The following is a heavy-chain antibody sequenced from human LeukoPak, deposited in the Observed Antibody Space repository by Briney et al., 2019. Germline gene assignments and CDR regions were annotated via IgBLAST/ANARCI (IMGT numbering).Heavy chain of an antibody. D-gene: IGHD2-15*01. Sequence: SETLSLTCTVSGGSISSSSYYWGWIRQPPGKGLEWIRSIYYSGSTYYNPSLKSRVTISVDTSKNQFSLKLSSVTAADTAVYYCARPRLCSGGSCYWFDPWGQGTLVTVSS. V-gene: IGHV4-39*01. CDR3: ARPRLCSGGSCYWFDP. CDR2: IYYSGST. CDR1: GGSISSSSYY. J-gene: IGHJ5*02.